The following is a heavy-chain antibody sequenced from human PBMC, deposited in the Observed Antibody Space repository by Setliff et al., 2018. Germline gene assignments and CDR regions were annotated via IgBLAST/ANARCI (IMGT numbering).Heavy chain of an antibody. V-gene: IGHV3-21*01. J-gene: IGHJ5*02. CDR1: GFTFSSYS. CDR2: ISSSSSYI. Sequence: GSLRLSCAASGFTFSSYSMNWVRQAPGKGLEWVSSISSSSSYIYYADSVKGRFTISRDNAKNSLYLQMNSLRAEDTAVYYCARLSGELEYDWFDPWGQGTLVTVSS. D-gene: IGHD1-1*01. CDR3: ARLSGELEYDWFDP.